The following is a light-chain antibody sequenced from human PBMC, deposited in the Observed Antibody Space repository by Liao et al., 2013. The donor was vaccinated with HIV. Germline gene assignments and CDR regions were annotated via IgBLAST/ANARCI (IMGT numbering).Light chain of an antibody. CDR3: QSADSSGTWV. V-gene: IGLV3-25*03. CDR1: NIGSKT. J-gene: IGLJ3*02. Sequence: SFVLTQPPSVSGAPGKTATITCGGDNIGSKTVHWYQQKPGQAPVLLIYKDSERPSGIPERFSGSGSGTTVTLTISGVQAEDEADYYCQSADSSGTWVFGGGTKLTVL. CDR2: KDS.